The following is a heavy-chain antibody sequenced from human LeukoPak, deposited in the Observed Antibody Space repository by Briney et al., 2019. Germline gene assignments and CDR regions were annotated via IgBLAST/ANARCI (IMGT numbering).Heavy chain of an antibody. D-gene: IGHD6-19*01. Sequence: GGSLRLSCAASGFTFSSYGMHWVRQAPGKGLEWVAVISYDGSSKYYADSVKGRFTISRDNSKNTLYLQMNSLRVEDTAPYYCAKDRQWLELFSYFDYWGQGTLVTVSS. CDR3: AKDRQWLELFSYFDY. V-gene: IGHV3-30*18. J-gene: IGHJ4*02. CDR2: ISYDGSSK. CDR1: GFTFSSYG.